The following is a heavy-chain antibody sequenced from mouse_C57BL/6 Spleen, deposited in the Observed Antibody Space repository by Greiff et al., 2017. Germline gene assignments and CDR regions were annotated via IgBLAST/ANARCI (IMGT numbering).Heavy chain of an antibody. Sequence: VQLQQPGAELVKPGASVKVSCKASGYTFTSYWMHWVKQRPGQGLEWIGRIHPSDSDTNYNQKFKGKATLTVDKSSSTAYMQLSSLTSEDSAVYYCAISLYYYGSSYEGPYFDYWGKGTTLTVSS. CDR2: IHPSDSDT. V-gene: IGHV1-74*01. CDR3: AISLYYYGSSYEGPYFDY. D-gene: IGHD1-1*01. CDR1: GYTFTSYW. J-gene: IGHJ2*01.